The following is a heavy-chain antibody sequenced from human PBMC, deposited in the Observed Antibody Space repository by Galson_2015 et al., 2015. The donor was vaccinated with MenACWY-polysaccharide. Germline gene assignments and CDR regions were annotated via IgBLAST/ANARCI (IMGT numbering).Heavy chain of an antibody. CDR2: INTDGSST. J-gene: IGHJ3*01. Sequence: SLRLSCAASGFTFSSYWMHWVRQAPGEGLVRVSRINTDGSSTSYADSVKGRFTVSRDNAKNTVYLQMNSLRAEDTAVYYCARDPHCGAGCSIHDAFDVWGQGTKVTVSS. CDR3: ARDPHCGAGCSIHDAFDV. D-gene: IGHD2-21*02. CDR1: GFTFSSYW. V-gene: IGHV3-74*01.